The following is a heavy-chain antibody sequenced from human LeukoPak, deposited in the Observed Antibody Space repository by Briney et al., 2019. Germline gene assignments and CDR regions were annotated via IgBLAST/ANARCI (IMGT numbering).Heavy chain of an antibody. D-gene: IGHD1-26*01. V-gene: IGHV3-23*01. CDR2: ISGSGGST. Sequence: GGSLRLSCAASGFTFSSYAMSWVRRTPGKGLEWVSAISGSGGSTYYADSVKGRFTISRDNSKNTLYLQMNSLRAEDTAVYYCAKDAVESRWEANNWFDPWGQGTLVTVSS. J-gene: IGHJ5*02. CDR3: AKDAVESRWEANNWFDP. CDR1: GFTFSSYA.